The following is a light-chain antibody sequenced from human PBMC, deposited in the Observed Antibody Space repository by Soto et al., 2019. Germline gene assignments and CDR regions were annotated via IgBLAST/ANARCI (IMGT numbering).Light chain of an antibody. Sequence: DLHMTQSPSTLSASVGDRVTITCRASQSVSYWLAWYQQKPGKAPKLLIHDASSLESGVSSRFRGGGSGQEFTLTISGLQPDDFATYYCQQYGFSFGPGTKVEMK. CDR2: DAS. J-gene: IGKJ3*01. CDR1: QSVSYW. CDR3: QQYGFS. V-gene: IGKV1-5*01.